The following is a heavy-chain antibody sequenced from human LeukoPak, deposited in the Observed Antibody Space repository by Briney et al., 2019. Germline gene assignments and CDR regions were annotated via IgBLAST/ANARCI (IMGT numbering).Heavy chain of an antibody. CDR1: GYTFTDYY. Sequence: ASVKVSCKVSGYTFTDYYMHWVQQAPGKGLEWMGLVDPEDGETIYAEKFQGRVTITADTSTDTAYMELSSLRSEDTAVYYCATVASREVRATFDYWGQGTLVTVSS. V-gene: IGHV1-69-2*01. J-gene: IGHJ4*02. D-gene: IGHD5-24*01. CDR2: VDPEDGET. CDR3: ATVASREVRATFDY.